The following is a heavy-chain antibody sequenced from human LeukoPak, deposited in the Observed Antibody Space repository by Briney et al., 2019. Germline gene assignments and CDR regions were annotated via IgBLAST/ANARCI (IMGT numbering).Heavy chain of an antibody. CDR3: AREGGLSSATGTDY. CDR2: ISSSGSTI. Sequence: PGGSLRLSCAASGFTFSSYEMNWVRQAPGKGLEWVSYISSSGSTIYYADSVKGRLTISRDNAKNSLYLQMNSLRAEDTAVYYCAREGGLSSATGTDYWGQGTLVTVSS. CDR1: GFTFSSYE. J-gene: IGHJ4*02. V-gene: IGHV3-48*03. D-gene: IGHD1-26*01.